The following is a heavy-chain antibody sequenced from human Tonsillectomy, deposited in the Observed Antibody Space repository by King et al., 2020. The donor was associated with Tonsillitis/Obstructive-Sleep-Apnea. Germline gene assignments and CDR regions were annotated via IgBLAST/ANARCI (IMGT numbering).Heavy chain of an antibody. CDR1: GFTFSSYW. V-gene: IGHV3-74*01. CDR3: ARDIMITFGSGPRDKGKYQFDY. Sequence: VQLVESGGGLVQPGGSLRLSCAASGFTFSSYWMHWVRQAPGKGLVWVSRINSDGSSTSYADSVKGRFTISRDNAKNTLYLQMNSLRAEDTAVYYCARDIMITFGSGPRDKGKYQFDYWGQGTLVTVSS. CDR2: INSDGSST. J-gene: IGHJ4*02. D-gene: IGHD3-16*01.